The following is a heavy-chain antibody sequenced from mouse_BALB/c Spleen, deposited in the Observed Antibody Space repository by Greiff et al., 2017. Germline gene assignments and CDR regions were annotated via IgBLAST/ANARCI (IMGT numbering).Heavy chain of an antibody. J-gene: IGHJ3*01. CDR3: ARVYDYDRSPWFAY. CDR2: IWAGGST. D-gene: IGHD2-4*01. CDR1: GFSLTSYG. Sequence: VQLQESGPGLVAPSQSLSITCTVSGFSLTSYGVHWVRQPPGKGLEWLGVIWAGGSTNYNSALMSRLSISKDNSKSQVLLKMNSLQTDDTAMYYCARVYDYDRSPWFAYWGQGTLVTVSA. V-gene: IGHV2-9*02.